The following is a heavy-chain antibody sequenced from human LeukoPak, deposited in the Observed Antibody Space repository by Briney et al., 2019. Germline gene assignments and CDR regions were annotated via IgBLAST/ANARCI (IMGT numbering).Heavy chain of an antibody. V-gene: IGHV3-23*01. CDR3: AKGVRFLDWWILDY. CDR1: GFTFSSYA. J-gene: IGHJ4*02. CDR2: ISGSDST. D-gene: IGHD3-9*01. Sequence: GGSLRLSCAASGFTFSSYAMSWVRQAPGKGLEWVSAISGSDSTYYADSVKGRFTISRDNSKNTLYLQMNSLRAEDTAIYYCAKGVRFLDWWILDYWGQVSLVTVYS.